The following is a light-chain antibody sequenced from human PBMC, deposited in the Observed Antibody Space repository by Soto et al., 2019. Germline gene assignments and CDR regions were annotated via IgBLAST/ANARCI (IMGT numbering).Light chain of an antibody. CDR3: QHYKSHSYT. CDR1: QSIDSW. Sequence: DIQMTQSPSTLSASVGDRVTITCRASQSIDSWLAWYQQKPRKAPKLLIYKASSLESGVPSRFSGSESGTDFALTISNLQPDDFASYYCQHYKSHSYTFGEGTKLAIK. CDR2: KAS. J-gene: IGKJ2*01. V-gene: IGKV1-5*03.